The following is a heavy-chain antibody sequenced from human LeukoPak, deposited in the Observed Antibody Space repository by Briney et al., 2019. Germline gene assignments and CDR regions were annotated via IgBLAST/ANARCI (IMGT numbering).Heavy chain of an antibody. CDR3: ARDWGGYGPTSHDY. D-gene: IGHD3-16*01. V-gene: IGHV3-74*01. J-gene: IGHJ4*02. CDR1: GFTFSSSW. CDR2: ISSDGSNT. Sequence: PGGSLRLSCAASGFTFSSSWMHWVRQGPGRGLVWVSRISSDGSNTIYADSVRGRFTVYRDNAKNTLFLRMNSLRAEDTGVYYCARDWGGYGPTSHDYWGQGTLVTVSS.